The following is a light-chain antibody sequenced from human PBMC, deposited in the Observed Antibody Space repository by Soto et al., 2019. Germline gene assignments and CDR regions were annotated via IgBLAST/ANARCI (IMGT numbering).Light chain of an antibody. CDR2: DVS. CDR3: SSYTSTSTPYV. CDR1: SSDVGGYNY. V-gene: IGLV2-14*01. Sequence: LTQPASVSGSPGQSITISFTGTSSDVGGYNYVSWYQQHPGKAPKLMIFDVSDRPSGVSNRFSGSKSGNTASLTISGLQAEDEADYYCSSYTSTSTPYVFGTGTKVTVL. J-gene: IGLJ1*01.